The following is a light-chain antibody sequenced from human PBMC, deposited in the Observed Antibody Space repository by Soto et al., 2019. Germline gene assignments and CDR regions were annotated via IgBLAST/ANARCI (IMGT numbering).Light chain of an antibody. Sequence: QSVLTQPHSVSGAPGQRVTISCTASSSNIGAGYDVHGYQQLPGTAPKLLIYGNSNRPSGVPDRFSGSTSGTSASLAITGLQAEDGAEYYCQSYDSSLSVVFGGGTTVT. CDR2: GNS. J-gene: IGLJ2*01. CDR3: QSYDSSLSVV. CDR1: SSNIGAGYD. V-gene: IGLV1-40*01.